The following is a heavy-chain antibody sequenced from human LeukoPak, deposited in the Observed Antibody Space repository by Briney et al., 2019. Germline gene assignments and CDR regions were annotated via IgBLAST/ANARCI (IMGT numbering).Heavy chain of an antibody. J-gene: IGHJ4*02. CDR2: TSYDGSKK. D-gene: IGHD5-24*01. V-gene: IGHV3-30-3*01. Sequence: GGSLRLSCAASGFTFSSYAMHWVRQAPGRGLEWVAVTSYDGSKKYYADSVKGRFTVSRDNSKNTLCLQMNGLRAEDTAVYYCARSGWLQLLYFDYWGQGNLVTVSS. CDR3: ARSGWLQLLYFDY. CDR1: GFTFSSYA.